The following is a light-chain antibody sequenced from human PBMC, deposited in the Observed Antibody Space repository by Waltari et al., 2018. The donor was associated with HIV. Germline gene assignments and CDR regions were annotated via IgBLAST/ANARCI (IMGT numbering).Light chain of an antibody. V-gene: IGKV1-39*01. Sequence: DIQMTQSPSSLSASIGDRVTITCRARESINKYLNWYQHKPGKAPILLIYAASSLQSGVPSRFSGSGSGTDFTLTINSLQPEDFATYSCQQTYSTPWTFGQGTKVEI. CDR1: ESINKY. CDR3: QQTYSTPWT. J-gene: IGKJ1*01. CDR2: AAS.